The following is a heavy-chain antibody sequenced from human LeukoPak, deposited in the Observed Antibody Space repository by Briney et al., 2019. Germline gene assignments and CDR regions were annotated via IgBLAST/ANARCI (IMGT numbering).Heavy chain of an antibody. J-gene: IGHJ4*02. CDR2: INGDGRRI. D-gene: IGHD1-14*01. V-gene: IGHV3-74*03. Sequence: GGSLRLSCAASGFTFSSHWMHWVRQVPGKGLVWVSRINGDGRRITYADSVKGRFTISRDNAKNTLFLQMDSLRAEDTALYYCAIDRPDGRTSFDYWCLGTLVTVSS. CDR3: AIDRPDGRTSFDY. CDR1: GFTFSSHW.